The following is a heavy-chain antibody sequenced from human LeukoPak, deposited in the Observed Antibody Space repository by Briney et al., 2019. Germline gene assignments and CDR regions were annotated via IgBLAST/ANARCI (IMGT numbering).Heavy chain of an antibody. CDR2: IKQDGSEK. D-gene: IGHD3-22*01. Sequence: GGSLRLSCAASGFTFSSYWMSWVRQAPGKGLEWVANIKQDGSEKYYVHSVKGRFTISRDNAKNSLYLQMNSLRAEDTAVYYCARDYYDSSGYPLFDYWGQGTLVTVSS. J-gene: IGHJ4*02. V-gene: IGHV3-7*01. CDR1: GFTFSSYW. CDR3: ARDYYDSSGYPLFDY.